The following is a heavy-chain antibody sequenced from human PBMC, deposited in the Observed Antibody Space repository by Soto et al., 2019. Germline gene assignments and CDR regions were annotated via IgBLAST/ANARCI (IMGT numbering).Heavy chain of an antibody. CDR2: ISGSGTYT. D-gene: IGHD1-26*01. J-gene: IGHJ3*02. V-gene: IGHV3-23*01. CDR1: GFTLSSYA. CDR3: AKERNGTAAFDI. Sequence: AGGSLRLSCAASGFTLSSYAMTWVRQAPGKGLEWVSAISGSGTYTFYADSVKGRFTISRDNSKNTLYLQMNSLRADDTAVYYCAKERNGTAAFDIWGQGTMVTVSS.